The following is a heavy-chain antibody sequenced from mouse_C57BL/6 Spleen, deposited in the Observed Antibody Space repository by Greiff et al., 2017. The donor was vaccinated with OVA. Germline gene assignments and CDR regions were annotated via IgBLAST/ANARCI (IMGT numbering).Heavy chain of an antibody. J-gene: IGHJ2*01. CDR3: ARETYYGSFFDY. D-gene: IGHD1-1*01. V-gene: IGHV5-4*01. Sequence: EVQLVESGGGLVKPGGSLKLSCAASGFTFSSYAMSWVRQTPEKRLEWVATISDGGSYTYYPDNVKGRFTISRDNAKNNLYLQMSHLKSEDTAMYYCARETYYGSFFDYWGQGTTLTVSS. CDR2: ISDGGSYT. CDR1: GFTFSSYA.